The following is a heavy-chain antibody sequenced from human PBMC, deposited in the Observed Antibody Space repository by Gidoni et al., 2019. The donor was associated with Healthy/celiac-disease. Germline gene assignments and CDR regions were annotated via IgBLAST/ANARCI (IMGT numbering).Heavy chain of an antibody. D-gene: IGHD2-8*02. CDR2: IYYSGST. V-gene: IGHV4-39*01. CDR1: GGSISSSSYY. CDR3: ARTYPLVGTFDAFDI. J-gene: IGHJ3*02. Sequence: QLQLQESGPGLVKPSETLSLTCTVSGGSISSSSYYWGWIRQPPGKGLEWIGSIYYSGSTYYNPSLKSRVTISVDTSKNQFSLKLSSVTAADTAVYYCARTYPLVGTFDAFDIWGQGTMVTVSS.